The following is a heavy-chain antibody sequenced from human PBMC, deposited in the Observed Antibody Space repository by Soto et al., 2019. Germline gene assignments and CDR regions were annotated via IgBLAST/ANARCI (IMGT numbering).Heavy chain of an antibody. CDR2: IFSNDEK. Sequence: QVTLKESGPVLVKPTETLTLTCTVSGFSLSNARMGVSWIRQPPGKALEWLAHIFSNDEKSYSTSLKSRLTISKDTSKSQVVLTMTNMDPVATATYYCARVPDSGGWYSTLAFDIWGQGTMVTVSS. J-gene: IGHJ3*02. D-gene: IGHD6-19*01. CDR1: GFSLSNARMG. V-gene: IGHV2-26*01. CDR3: ARVPDSGGWYSTLAFDI.